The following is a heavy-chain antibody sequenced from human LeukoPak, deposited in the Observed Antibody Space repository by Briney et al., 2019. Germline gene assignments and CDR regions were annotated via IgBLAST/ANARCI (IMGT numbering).Heavy chain of an antibody. V-gene: IGHV4-34*01. CDR3: ASSRGTTSFDY. Sequence: SETLSLTCAVYGGSFSGYYWSWIRQPPGKGLEWIGEINHSGSTNYNPSLKSRVTISVDTSKNRFSLKLSSVTAADTAVYYCASSRGTTSFDYWGQGTLVTVSS. CDR2: INHSGST. D-gene: IGHD1-1*01. J-gene: IGHJ4*02. CDR1: GGSFSGYY.